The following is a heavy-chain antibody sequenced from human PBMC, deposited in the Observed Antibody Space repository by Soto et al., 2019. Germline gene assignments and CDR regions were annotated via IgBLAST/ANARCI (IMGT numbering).Heavy chain of an antibody. CDR3: ARSDYDFWSGYYPPRLYFDS. Sequence: EVQLVESGGGLVQPGGSLRLSCAASGFTFSSYWMSWVRQAPGKGLEWVANIKQDGSEKYYVDSVKGRFTISRDNAKNSLSLQRNRLRSEDTAVYYCARSDYDFWSGYYPPRLYFDSWGPGTLVTVSS. J-gene: IGHJ4*02. D-gene: IGHD3-3*01. CDR2: IKQDGSEK. V-gene: IGHV3-7*03. CDR1: GFTFSSYW.